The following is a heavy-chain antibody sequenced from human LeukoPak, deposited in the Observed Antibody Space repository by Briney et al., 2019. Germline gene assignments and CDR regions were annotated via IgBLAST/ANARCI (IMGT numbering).Heavy chain of an antibody. CDR3: ARDSEFDP. Sequence: PSETLSLTCAVYGGSFSGYYWSWIRQPPGKGLEWIGEINHSGSTNYNPSLKSRVTISVDTSKNQFSLKLSSVTAADTAVYYCARDSEFDPWGQGTLVTVSS. D-gene: IGHD3-10*01. V-gene: IGHV4-34*01. J-gene: IGHJ5*02. CDR1: GGSFSGYY. CDR2: INHSGST.